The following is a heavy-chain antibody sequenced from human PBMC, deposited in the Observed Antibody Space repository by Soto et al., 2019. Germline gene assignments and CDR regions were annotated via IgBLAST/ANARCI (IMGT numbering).Heavy chain of an antibody. J-gene: IGHJ1*01. V-gene: IGHV1-3*01. CDR1: GYTFTSYA. D-gene: IGHD3-22*01. Sequence: ASVKVSCKASGYTFTSYAMHWVRQAPGQRLEWMGWINAGNGNTKYSQKFQGRVTITRDTSASTAYMELSSLRSEDTAVYYCASSDSSGYYYGYFQHWGQGTLVTVAS. CDR2: INAGNGNT. CDR3: ASSDSSGYYYGYFQH.